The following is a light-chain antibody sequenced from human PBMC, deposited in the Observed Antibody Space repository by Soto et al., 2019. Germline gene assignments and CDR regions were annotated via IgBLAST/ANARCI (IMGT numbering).Light chain of an antibody. CDR3: GAWDTSLNAEV. Sequence: QSVLTQPPSVSAAPGQKVTISCSGSSSNLGENSVSWYQLLPGAAPKLLIRDNYQRPSGIPDRFSGSKSGTSATLAITGLQAGDEADYYCGAWDTSLNAEVFGGGTKVTVL. V-gene: IGLV1-51*01. J-gene: IGLJ3*02. CDR1: SSNLGENS. CDR2: DNY.